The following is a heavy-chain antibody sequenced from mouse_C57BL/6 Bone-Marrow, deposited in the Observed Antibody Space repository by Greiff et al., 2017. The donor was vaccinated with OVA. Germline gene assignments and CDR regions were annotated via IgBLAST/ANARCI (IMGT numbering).Heavy chain of an antibody. CDR1: GYTFTDYN. CDR3: ASPYYSNYFYFDY. Sequence: VQLQQSGPELVKPGASVKIPCKASGYTFTDYNMDWVKQSHGKSLEWIGDINPNNGGTIYNQKFKGKATLTVDKSSSTAYMELRSLTSEDTAVYYCASPYYSNYFYFDYWGQGTTLTVSS. D-gene: IGHD2-5*01. V-gene: IGHV1-18*01. CDR2: INPNNGGT. J-gene: IGHJ2*01.